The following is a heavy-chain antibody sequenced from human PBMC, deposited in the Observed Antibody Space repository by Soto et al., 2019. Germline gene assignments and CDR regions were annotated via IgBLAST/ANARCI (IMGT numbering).Heavy chain of an antibody. V-gene: IGHV4-59*08. CDR3: ARLSSSSSSHYYFDY. J-gene: IGHJ4*02. Sequence: TSETLSLTCPVSGGSISSYYLSWIRQPPGKGLEWIGYIYYSGSTNYNPSLKSRVTISVDTSKNQFSLKLSSVTAADTAVYYCARLSSSSSSHYYFDYWGQGTLVTVSS. CDR1: GGSISSYY. D-gene: IGHD6-6*01. CDR2: IYYSGST.